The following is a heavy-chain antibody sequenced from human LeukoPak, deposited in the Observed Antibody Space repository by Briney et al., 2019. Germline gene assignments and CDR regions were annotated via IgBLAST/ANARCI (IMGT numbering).Heavy chain of an antibody. CDR2: ISYDGTNK. D-gene: IGHD6-19*01. Sequence: PGGSLRLSCAASGFTFSSYAMHWVRQAPGKGLEWVALISYDGTNKYYADSVKGRFTISRDNSKNTLYLEMNSLRSDDTAVYYCARSRGDSGWYRYYYYYMDVWGKGTTVTVSS. V-gene: IGHV3-30*04. CDR1: GFTFSSYA. J-gene: IGHJ6*03. CDR3: ARSRGDSGWYRYYYYYMDV.